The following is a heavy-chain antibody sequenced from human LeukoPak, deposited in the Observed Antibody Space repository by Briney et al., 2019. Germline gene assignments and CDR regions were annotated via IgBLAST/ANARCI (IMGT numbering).Heavy chain of an antibody. Sequence: GGSLRLSCAASGFTFSDYYMSWIRQAPGKGLEWVSYISSSGSTIYYADSVKGRFTISRDNAKNSLYLQMNSLRAEDTAVYYCARYGYCSSTSCLYYYYYMDVWGKGTTVTVSS. D-gene: IGHD2-2*01. J-gene: IGHJ6*03. CDR3: ARYGYCSSTSCLYYYYYMDV. CDR2: ISSSGSTI. CDR1: GFTFSDYY. V-gene: IGHV3-11*01.